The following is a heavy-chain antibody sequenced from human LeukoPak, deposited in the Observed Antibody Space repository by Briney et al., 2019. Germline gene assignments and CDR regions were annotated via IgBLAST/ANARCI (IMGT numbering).Heavy chain of an antibody. CDR1: GYTFTSYY. CDR3: VMYYYDRSGPGD. V-gene: IGHV1-46*01. J-gene: IGHJ4*02. D-gene: IGHD3-22*01. Sequence: ASVKVSCKASGYTFTSYYMHWVRQAPGQGLEWMGMINPSDGSTSYAQKVQGRVTMDRDTSTSTVYMGLISPSSEDTDVYYCVMYYYDRSGPGDWGQGTLVTVSS. CDR2: INPSDGST.